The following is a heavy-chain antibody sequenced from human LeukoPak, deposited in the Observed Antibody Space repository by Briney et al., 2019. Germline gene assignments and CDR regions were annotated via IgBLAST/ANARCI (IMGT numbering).Heavy chain of an antibody. V-gene: IGHV4-59*01. CDR1: GGSFSGYY. J-gene: IGHJ4*02. CDR2: IYYSGST. D-gene: IGHD5-18*01. Sequence: PSETLSLTCAVYGGSFSGYYWSWIRQPPGKGLEWIGYIYYSGSTNYNPSLKSRVTISVDTSKNQFSLKLSSVTAADTAVYYCARVVRGYSYGDYYFDYWGQGTLVTVSS. CDR3: ARVVRGYSYGDYYFDY.